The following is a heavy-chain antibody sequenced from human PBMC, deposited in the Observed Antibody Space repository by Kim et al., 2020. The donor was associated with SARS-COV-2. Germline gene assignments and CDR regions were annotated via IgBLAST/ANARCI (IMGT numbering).Heavy chain of an antibody. J-gene: IGHJ4*02. Sequence: SQTLSLTCAVSGDSVSSYTAAWNWIRQSPSRGLEWLGRTYFRSKWSTNYAVSVQSRININADTSTNQFSLQLNSVTPEDTALYYCARQMSGRFDFWGQGNLVTVSS. CDR3: ARQMSGRFDF. CDR1: GDSVSSYTAA. CDR2: TYFRSKWST. D-gene: IGHD7-27*01. V-gene: IGHV6-1*01.